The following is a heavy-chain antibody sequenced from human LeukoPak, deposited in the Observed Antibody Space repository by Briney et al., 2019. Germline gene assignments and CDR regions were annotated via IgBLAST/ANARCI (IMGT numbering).Heavy chain of an antibody. J-gene: IGHJ4*02. CDR2: VYYSGST. Sequence: PSETLSLTCTVSGGSISTYYWSWIRQPPGKGLEWIGYVYYSGSTNYNPSLMSRVTISVDTSENQFSLKLSSVTAADTAVYYCARDDPYSGSYYFDYWGQGTLVTVSS. CDR1: GGSISTYY. D-gene: IGHD1-26*01. V-gene: IGHV4-59*12. CDR3: ARDDPYSGSYYFDY.